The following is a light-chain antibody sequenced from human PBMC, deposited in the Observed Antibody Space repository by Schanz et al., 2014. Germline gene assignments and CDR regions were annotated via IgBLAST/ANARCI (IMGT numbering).Light chain of an antibody. V-gene: IGLV8-61*01. CDR1: SGSVSTTDY. Sequence: QAVVTQEPSFSVSPGGTDTLTCGLSSGSVSTTDYPSWYQQTPGQAPRTLIYSTNTRSSGVPDRFSGSILGDKAALTITGAQAEDESDYYCVLYVGSGIWVFGGGTKLTVL. J-gene: IGLJ3*02. CDR3: VLYVGSGIWV. CDR2: STN.